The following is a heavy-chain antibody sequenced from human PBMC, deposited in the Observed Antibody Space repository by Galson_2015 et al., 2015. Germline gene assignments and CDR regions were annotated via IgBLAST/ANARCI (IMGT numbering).Heavy chain of an antibody. CDR1: GYTFTNYY. J-gene: IGHJ4*02. V-gene: IGHV1-46*01. Sequence: SVKVSCKASGYTFTNYYMHWVRQAPGQGLEWMGIINPSGGSTNYAQKLQGRVTMTRDTSTSTVYMELSSLRSEDTAVYYCARLEYCGGDCYSGFDYWGQGTLVTVSS. CDR2: INPSGGST. D-gene: IGHD2-21*02. CDR3: ARLEYCGGDCYSGFDY.